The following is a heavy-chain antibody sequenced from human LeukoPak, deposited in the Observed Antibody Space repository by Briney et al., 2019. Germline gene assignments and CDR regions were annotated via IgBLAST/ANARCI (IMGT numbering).Heavy chain of an antibody. J-gene: IGHJ4*02. V-gene: IGHV3-23*01. CDR1: GFTFSSYA. Sequence: GGSLRLSCAASGFTFSSYAVSWVRQAPGKGLEWVSCMSGSGGSTYYADSVKGRFTISRDNSKNTLYLQMNSLRAEDTAVYYCAKDADIVVVPAAGGNFDYWGQGTLVTVSS. D-gene: IGHD2-2*01. CDR2: MSGSGGST. CDR3: AKDADIVVVPAAGGNFDY.